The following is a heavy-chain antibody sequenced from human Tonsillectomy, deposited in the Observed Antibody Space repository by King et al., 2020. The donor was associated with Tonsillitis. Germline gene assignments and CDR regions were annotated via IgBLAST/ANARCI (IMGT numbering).Heavy chain of an antibody. V-gene: IGHV3-23*03. CDR1: GFIFSSYA. CDR3: AKGSRGDYFEH. Sequence: VQLVESGGDLVQPGGSLRLSCAASGFIFSSYAMSWVRQAPGKGLEWVSVIYSAGSRTYYADSVKGRFTISRDNSKNTLYLQMSSLSAEDTALYYCAKGSRGDYFEHWGQGTLVTVSS. J-gene: IGHJ4*02. D-gene: IGHD3-10*01. CDR2: IYSAGSRT.